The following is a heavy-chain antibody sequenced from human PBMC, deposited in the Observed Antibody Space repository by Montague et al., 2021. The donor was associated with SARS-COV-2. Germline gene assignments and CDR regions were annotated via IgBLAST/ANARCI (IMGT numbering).Heavy chain of an antibody. J-gene: IGHJ6*02. Sequence: SETLSLTCTVSGGSITSSAYFWSWLRQSPGKGLEWIGTIYYSGNTYSNPSLKSRLTISMYTSKIQVSLKINSVTAAATAVYFCASRGSPAYCGGDCYLRYYGTDVWGQGTRVTVSS. CDR3: ASRGSPAYCGGDCYLRYYGTDV. D-gene: IGHD2-21*02. CDR2: IYYSGNT. CDR1: GGSITSSAYF. V-gene: IGHV4-39*01.